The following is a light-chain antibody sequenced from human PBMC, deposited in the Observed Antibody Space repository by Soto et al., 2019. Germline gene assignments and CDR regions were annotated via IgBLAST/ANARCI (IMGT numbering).Light chain of an antibody. J-gene: IGLJ1*01. CDR3: SSYTSSRTHV. CDR2: EVS. V-gene: IGLV2-14*01. Sequence: QSVLTQPASVSGSPGQSITISCTGTSSDVGGYNYVSWYQQQPVKAPKLMIYEVSNRPSGVSNRFSGSKSGNTASLTISGLQAEDEANYYRSSYTSSRTHVFGNGNKVTVL. CDR1: SSDVGGYNY.